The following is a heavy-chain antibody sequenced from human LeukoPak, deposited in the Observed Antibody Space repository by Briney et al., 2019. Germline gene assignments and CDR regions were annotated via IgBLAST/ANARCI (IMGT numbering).Heavy chain of an antibody. CDR1: GFTFSSYS. Sequence: GSLRLSCAASGFTFSSYSMNWVRQAPGKGLEGVSSISSSSSYIYYADSVKGRFTISRDNAKNTLYLQMNSLRAEDTAVYYCAKDIVVVPAAKWAFDYWGQGALVTVSS. J-gene: IGHJ4*02. CDR3: AKDIVVVPAAKWAFDY. V-gene: IGHV3-21*04. CDR2: ISSSSSYI. D-gene: IGHD2-2*01.